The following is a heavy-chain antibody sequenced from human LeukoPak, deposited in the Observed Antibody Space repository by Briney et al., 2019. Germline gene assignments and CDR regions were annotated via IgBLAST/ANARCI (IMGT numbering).Heavy chain of an antibody. Sequence: GGSLRLSCAASGFRFSRYGMHWVRQTPDKGLEWVAFISYDGTDKYYRDSVRGRFTVSSDNSRNTLSLQMNGLRVDDTAVYYCATPPAAADDYWGQGTLVTVSS. CDR2: ISYDGTDK. D-gene: IGHD6-13*01. V-gene: IGHV3-30-3*01. CDR3: ATPPAAADDY. CDR1: GFRFSRYG. J-gene: IGHJ4*02.